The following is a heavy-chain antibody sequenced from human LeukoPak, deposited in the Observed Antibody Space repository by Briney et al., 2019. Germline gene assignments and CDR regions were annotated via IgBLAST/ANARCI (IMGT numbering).Heavy chain of an antibody. CDR3: ARAPDCRGGSCYRYSWFDP. Sequence: EASVKVSCKASGGTFSSYAISWVRQAPGQGLEWMGGIIPIFGTANYAQKFQGRVTITADKSTSTAYMELSSLRSEDTAVYYCARAPDCRGGSCYRYSWFDPWGQGTLVTVSS. CDR2: IIPIFGTA. J-gene: IGHJ5*02. D-gene: IGHD2-15*01. CDR1: GGTFSSYA. V-gene: IGHV1-69*06.